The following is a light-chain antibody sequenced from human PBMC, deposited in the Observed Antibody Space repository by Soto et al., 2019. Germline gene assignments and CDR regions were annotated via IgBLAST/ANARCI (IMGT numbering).Light chain of an antibody. V-gene: IGKV2-30*02. J-gene: IGKJ5*01. Sequence: DVVMTQSPLSLPVTLGQSASLSCRSSQSLLHSDGNTYLTWFHQRPGQSPSRLIYRVSNRESGVPARFSGRGSGTDFTMKISGVAAEDVGLYYCMQGTHWPTFGQGTRLESK. CDR3: MQGTHWPT. CDR2: RVS. CDR1: QSLLHSDGNTY.